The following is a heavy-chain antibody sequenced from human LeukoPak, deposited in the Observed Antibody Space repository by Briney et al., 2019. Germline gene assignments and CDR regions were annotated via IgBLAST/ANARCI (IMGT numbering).Heavy chain of an antibody. D-gene: IGHD3-10*01. CDR1: GYRFTSYW. CDR3: ARSSSGTYYKQDNTFDY. CDR2: IYPGDSDT. J-gene: IGHJ4*02. V-gene: IGHV5-51*01. Sequence: GESLQIPCKGSGYRFTSYWIGWVRQMPGKGLEWMGIIYPGDSDTRYSPSFQGQVTISADKSISTAYLQWSSLKASDTAMYYCARSSSGTYYKQDNTFDYWGQGTLVTVSS.